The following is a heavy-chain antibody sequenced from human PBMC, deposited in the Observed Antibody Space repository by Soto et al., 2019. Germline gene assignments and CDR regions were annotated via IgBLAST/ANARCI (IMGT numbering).Heavy chain of an antibody. CDR1: GGSVTNSSYY. Sequence: PSETLSLTCTVSGGSVTNSSYYWGWIRQSPGKGLEWIGSVYYRGRSYSKSSVKSRVTISVDTSKNQFSLNLASVSAADTAVYYCARAPKVSGSSQTRPDFWGQATLVTLSS. D-gene: IGHD6-6*01. CDR3: ARAPKVSGSSQTRPDF. CDR2: VYYRGRS. J-gene: IGHJ4*02. V-gene: IGHV4-39*07.